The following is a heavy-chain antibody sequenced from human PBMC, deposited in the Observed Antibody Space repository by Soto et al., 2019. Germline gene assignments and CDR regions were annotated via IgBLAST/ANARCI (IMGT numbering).Heavy chain of an antibody. V-gene: IGHV1-24*01. CDR2: FDPEDGET. CDR1: GYTLTKLS. J-gene: IGHJ5*02. Sequence: GASVKVSCKVSGYTLTKLSMHWVRQAPGKGHEWMGGFDPEDGETIYAQKFQGRVTMTEDTSTDTAYMELSSLRSEDTAVYYCATYQLWDMSTVSAGHKYNWFDLHGQRTLVTVSS. D-gene: IGHD3-10*01. CDR3: ATYQLWDMSTVSAGHKYNWFDL.